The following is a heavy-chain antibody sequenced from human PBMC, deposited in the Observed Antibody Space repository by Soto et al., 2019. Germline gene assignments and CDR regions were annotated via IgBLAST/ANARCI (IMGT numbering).Heavy chain of an antibody. CDR3: ARDGGVAATLANYFDY. CDR1: GFTFNSYS. J-gene: IGHJ4*02. D-gene: IGHD2-15*01. V-gene: IGHV3-21*01. CDR2: MSRSSRYI. Sequence: PGGSLRLSCAASGFTFNSYSMNCVRQDPGKGLELVSSMSRSSRYIYYADSVKGRFTIARDNAKNSVYMKMNSLRAEDTAVYYCARDGGVAATLANYFDYWGQGTMVTVSS.